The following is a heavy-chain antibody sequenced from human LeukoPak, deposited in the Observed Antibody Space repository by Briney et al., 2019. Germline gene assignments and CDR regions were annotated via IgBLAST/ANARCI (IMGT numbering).Heavy chain of an antibody. Sequence: GASVKASCKASGYTFTSYYMHWVRQAPGQGLEWMGIINPCGGSTSYAQKFQGRVTMTRDMSTSTVYMELSSLKSEDTAVYYCARDLGVVVIRLDYWGQGTLVTVSS. D-gene: IGHD3-22*01. CDR2: INPCGGST. J-gene: IGHJ4*02. CDR3: ARDLGVVVIRLDY. V-gene: IGHV1-46*01. CDR1: GYTFTSYY.